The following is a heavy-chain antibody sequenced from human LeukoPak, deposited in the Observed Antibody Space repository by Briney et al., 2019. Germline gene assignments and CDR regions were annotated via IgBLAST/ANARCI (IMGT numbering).Heavy chain of an antibody. Sequence: GGSLRLSCAASGFTFSSYWMHWVRQAPGKGLVWVSRINSDGSSTSYADSVKGRFTISRANAKNTLYLQMNSLRAEDTAVYYCARAHYVWGSYRPIKIFDYWGQGTLVTVSS. J-gene: IGHJ4*02. D-gene: IGHD3-16*02. CDR2: INSDGSST. CDR3: ARAHYVWGSYRPIKIFDY. V-gene: IGHV3-74*01. CDR1: GFTFSSYW.